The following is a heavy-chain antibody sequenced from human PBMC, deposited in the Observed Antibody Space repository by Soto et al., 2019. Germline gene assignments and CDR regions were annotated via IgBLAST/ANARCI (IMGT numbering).Heavy chain of an antibody. D-gene: IGHD2-8*01. J-gene: IGHJ6*04. CDR1: GFTFDDYA. CDR2: ISWNSGSI. V-gene: IGHV3-9*01. Sequence: PGGSLRLSCAASGFTFDDYAMHWVRQAPGKGLEWVSGISWNSGSIGYADSVKGRFTISRDNAKNSLYLQMNSLRAEDTALYYCAKGVLMVYADNPLDVWGKGTTVTVSS. CDR3: AKGVLMVYADNPLDV.